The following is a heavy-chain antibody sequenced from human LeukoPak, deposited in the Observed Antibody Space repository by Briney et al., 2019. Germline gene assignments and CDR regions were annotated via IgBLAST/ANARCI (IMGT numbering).Heavy chain of an antibody. D-gene: IGHD6-13*01. CDR3: ARDRVGSSWYHDAFDI. Sequence: NPSETLSLTCTVSGGSVSSGSYYWSWIRQPPGKGLEWIGDIYYSGSTNYNPSLKSRVTISVDTSKNQFSLKLSSVTAADTAVYYCARDRVGSSWYHDAFDIWGQGTMVTVSS. CDR2: IYYSGST. V-gene: IGHV4-61*01. CDR1: GGSVSSGSYY. J-gene: IGHJ3*02.